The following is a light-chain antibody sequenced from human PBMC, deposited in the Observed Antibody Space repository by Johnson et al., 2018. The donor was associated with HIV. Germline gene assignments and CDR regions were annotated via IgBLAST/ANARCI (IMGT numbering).Light chain of an antibody. Sequence: QSVLTQSPSVSAAPGQKVTISCSGSSCDIGNNYVSCHQQLPGTAPKLLIYDNNKRPSGIPDRISGSKSGTSATLGITGLQTGDEADYYCGTWDTRLSGGHVFGTGTKVTVL. CDR1: SCDIGNNY. CDR2: DNN. J-gene: IGLJ1*01. V-gene: IGLV1-51*01. CDR3: GTWDTRLSGGHV.